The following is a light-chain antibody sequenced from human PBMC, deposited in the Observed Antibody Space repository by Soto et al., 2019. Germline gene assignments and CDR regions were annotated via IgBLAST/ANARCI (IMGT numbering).Light chain of an antibody. CDR3: QQYNNWPPWT. J-gene: IGKJ1*01. V-gene: IGKV3-15*01. CDR2: GAS. CDR1: QSVSSN. Sequence: EIVMTQSPATLSVSPGERATLSCRASQSVSSNLAWYQQKPGQAPRLLIYGASTRATGIPARFSGSGSGTEFTLTINSLQYEDFPVYYCQQYNNWPPWTFGQGTKVEIK.